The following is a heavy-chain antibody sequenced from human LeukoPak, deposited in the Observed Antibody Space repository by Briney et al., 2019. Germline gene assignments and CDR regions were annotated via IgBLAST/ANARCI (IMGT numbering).Heavy chain of an antibody. Sequence: SEILSLTCAVYGGSFSGYYWSWIRQLPGKGLEWVGEINHSGSTNYNPSLKSRVTISVDTSKNQFSLKLSSVTAADTAVYYCARAQYDFWNGYPNWFDPWGQGTLVTVSS. J-gene: IGHJ5*02. D-gene: IGHD3-3*01. CDR1: GGSFSGYY. CDR2: INHSGST. CDR3: ARAQYDFWNGYPNWFDP. V-gene: IGHV4-34*01.